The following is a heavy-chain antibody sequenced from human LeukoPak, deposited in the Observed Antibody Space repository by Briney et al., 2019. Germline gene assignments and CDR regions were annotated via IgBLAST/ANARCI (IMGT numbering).Heavy chain of an antibody. J-gene: IGHJ6*02. CDR2: ISAYNGNT. Sequence: ASVKVSCKASGYTFTSYGISWVRQAPGQGLEWMGWISAYNGNTGYAQKFQGRVTMTRNTSISTACMELSSLRSEDTAVYYCARANSPDFWSGYHTYGMDVWGQGTTVTVSS. D-gene: IGHD3-3*01. CDR3: ARANSPDFWSGYHTYGMDV. V-gene: IGHV1-8*02. CDR1: GYTFTSYG.